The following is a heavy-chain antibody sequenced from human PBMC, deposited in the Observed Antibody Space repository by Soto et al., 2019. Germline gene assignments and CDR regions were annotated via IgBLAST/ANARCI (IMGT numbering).Heavy chain of an antibody. J-gene: IGHJ4*02. CDR1: GFTFSSYA. Sequence: GGSLRLSCAASGFTFSSYAMSWVRQAPGKGLEWVSAISGSGGSTYYADSVKGRFTISRDNSKNTLYLQMNSLRAEETAVYYCAKKLIKAEGGSARKSPYYFDYWGQGTLVTVSS. CDR3: AKKLIKAEGGSARKSPYYFDY. CDR2: ISGSGGST. V-gene: IGHV3-23*01. D-gene: IGHD1-1*01.